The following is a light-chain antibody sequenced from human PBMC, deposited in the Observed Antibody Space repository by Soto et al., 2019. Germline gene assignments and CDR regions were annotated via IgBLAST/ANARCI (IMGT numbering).Light chain of an antibody. CDR2: EVS. CDR3: SSYTSASTYV. CDR1: SSDVDGYNY. J-gene: IGLJ1*01. V-gene: IGLV2-14*01. Sequence: QSALTQPASVSGSPGQSITISCTGTSSDVDGYNYVSWYQQHPGKVPKLMIYEVSNRPSGVSNRFSGSKSGNTASLTISGLQAEDEADYYCSSYTSASTYVFGTATKVTV.